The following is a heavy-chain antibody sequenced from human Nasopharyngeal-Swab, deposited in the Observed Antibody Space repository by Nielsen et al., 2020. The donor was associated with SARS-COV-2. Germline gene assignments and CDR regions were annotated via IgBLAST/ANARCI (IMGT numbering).Heavy chain of an antibody. CDR1: GFTFSSYA. J-gene: IGHJ4*02. V-gene: IGHV3-23*01. CDR2: ISGSGCST. CDR3: AKDLGVESPLWFDY. Sequence: GESLKISCTASGFTFSSYAMSWVRPAPGKGLEWVSEISGSGCSTYYAESVKGRFTISRDNSKNTLYLQMSSLRAEDTAIYYCAKDLGVESPLWFDYWGQGTLLTVSS. D-gene: IGHD4-23*01.